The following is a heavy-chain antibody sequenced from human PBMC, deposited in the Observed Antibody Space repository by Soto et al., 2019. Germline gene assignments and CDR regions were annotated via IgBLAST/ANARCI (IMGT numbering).Heavy chain of an antibody. Sequence: QVQVVQSRAEVKKPGASVKVSCKTSGYTFTDYDINWIRQAPGQGLEWMGWVSPDSGNAGYAPQFQGRVSMTSDTSISTVYMELSSLRDEDTAVYFCEVTTGYWGQGTMVTVSS. D-gene: IGHD2-21*02. CDR1: GYTFTDYD. V-gene: IGHV1-8*01. CDR3: EVTTGY. CDR2: VSPDSGNA. J-gene: IGHJ4*02.